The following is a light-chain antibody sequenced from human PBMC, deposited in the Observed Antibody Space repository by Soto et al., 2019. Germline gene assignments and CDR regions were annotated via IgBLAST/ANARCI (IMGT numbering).Light chain of an antibody. V-gene: IGKV3-20*01. Sequence: EIVLTQSPGTLSLSPGERATLSCRASQSVSSSNLAWYYQKPGQPPRLLIFGASSRATGIPDRFSGSGSGTDFNLTISRVEPEDVAMSYGQQYGGSTIFTFGQGTKLEI. CDR1: QSVSSSN. CDR3: QQYGGSTIFT. J-gene: IGKJ2*01. CDR2: GAS.